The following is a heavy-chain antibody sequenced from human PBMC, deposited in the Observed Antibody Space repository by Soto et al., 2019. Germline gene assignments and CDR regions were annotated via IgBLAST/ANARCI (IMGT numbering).Heavy chain of an antibody. CDR2: ISWDGGNT. D-gene: IGHD3-22*01. Sequence: GSRRLSCASAGFNFGDYAMHWVRQDPGKGLEWVYLISWDGGNTYYADSVKGRFTISIDNSKNSLYLQMNSLRAEDTALYSCAKEDYDSSVYFDHWGRATLVSVS. CDR3: AKEDYDSSVYFDH. CDR1: GFNFGDYA. J-gene: IGHJ4*02. V-gene: IGHV3-43D*04.